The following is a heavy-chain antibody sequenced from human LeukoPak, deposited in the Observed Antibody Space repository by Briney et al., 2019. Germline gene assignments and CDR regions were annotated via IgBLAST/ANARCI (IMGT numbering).Heavy chain of an antibody. CDR2: IYHSGST. CDR3: AREGSERWFDP. Sequence: SETLSLTCAVSGGSISISNWWSWVRQAPGKGLEWIGEIYHSGSTNYNPSLKSRVTISVDKSKNQFSLKLSSVTAADTAVYYCAREGSERWFDPWGQGTLVTVSS. CDR1: GGSISISNW. D-gene: IGHD6-6*01. J-gene: IGHJ5*02. V-gene: IGHV4-4*02.